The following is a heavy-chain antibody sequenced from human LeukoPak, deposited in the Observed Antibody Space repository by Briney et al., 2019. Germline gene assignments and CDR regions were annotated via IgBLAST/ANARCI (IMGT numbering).Heavy chain of an antibody. CDR2: IFPSGGEI. Sequence: GGSLRLSCAASGFTFSDYWMHWVRQAPGKGLEWVSSIFPSGGEIHYADSVRGRFTISRDNSKSTLSLQMNSLRAEDTAIYYCATYRQVLLPFESWGQGTLVTVSS. V-gene: IGHV3-23*01. D-gene: IGHD2-8*02. CDR1: GFTFSDYW. J-gene: IGHJ4*02. CDR3: ATYRQVLLPFES.